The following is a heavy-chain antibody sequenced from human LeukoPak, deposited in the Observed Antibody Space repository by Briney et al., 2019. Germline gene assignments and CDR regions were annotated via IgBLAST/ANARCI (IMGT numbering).Heavy chain of an antibody. CDR3: ARVPYCGGDCLYNWFDP. CDR1: GYTFTSYG. CDR2: ISAYNGNT. D-gene: IGHD2-21*02. Sequence: ASVKVSCKASGYTFTSYGISWVRQAPGQGLEWMGWISAYNGNTNYAQKLQGRVTMTTDTSTSTAYMELRNLRSDDTAVYYCARVPYCGGDCLYNWFDPWGQGTLVTVSS. J-gene: IGHJ5*02. V-gene: IGHV1-18*01.